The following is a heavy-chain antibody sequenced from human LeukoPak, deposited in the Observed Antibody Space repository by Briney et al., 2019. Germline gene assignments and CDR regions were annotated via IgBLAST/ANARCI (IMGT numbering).Heavy chain of an antibody. CDR2: TYYRSKWYN. Sequence: SQTLSLTCAISGDSVSSNSAAWNWIRQSPSRGLEWLGRTYYRSKWYNDYAVSVKSRITINPDTSKNQFSLQLNSVTPEDTAVYYCARDQIEMATIKDYYYGMDVWGQGTTVTVSS. CDR1: GDSVSSNSAA. V-gene: IGHV6-1*01. D-gene: IGHD5-24*01. CDR3: ARDQIEMATIKDYYYGMDV. J-gene: IGHJ6*02.